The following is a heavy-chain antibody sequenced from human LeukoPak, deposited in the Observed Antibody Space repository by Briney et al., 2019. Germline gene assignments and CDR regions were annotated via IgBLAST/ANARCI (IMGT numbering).Heavy chain of an antibody. V-gene: IGHV3-23*01. D-gene: IGHD2-15*01. CDR2: ISGSGGST. Sequence: GGSLRLSCAASGFTFSSYAMSWVRQAPGKGLEWVSAISGSGGSTYYADSVKGRFTISRDNAKNSLYLQMNSLRAEDTAVYYCARAPYCIGGSCRFDYWGQGTLVIVSS. J-gene: IGHJ4*02. CDR1: GFTFSSYA. CDR3: ARAPYCIGGSCRFDY.